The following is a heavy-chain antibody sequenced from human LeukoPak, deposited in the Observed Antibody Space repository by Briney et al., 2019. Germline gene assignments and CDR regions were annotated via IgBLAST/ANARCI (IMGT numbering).Heavy chain of an antibody. CDR3: ARDYSGYYSPFDS. CDR2: ISSDGIAT. D-gene: IGHD3-22*01. J-gene: IGHJ5*01. Sequence: PSGGSLRLPCAASGFTFNTYWIHWVRQAPGKGLVWVSRISSDGIATAYAESVKGRFTISRDNAKNTLYLQMSSLRVDDTGLYYCARDYSGYYSPFDSWGRGTLVTVSS. CDR1: GFTFNTYW. V-gene: IGHV3-74*01.